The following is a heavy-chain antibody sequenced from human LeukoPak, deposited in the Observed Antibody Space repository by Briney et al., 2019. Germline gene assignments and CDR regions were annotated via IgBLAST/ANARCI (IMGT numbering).Heavy chain of an antibody. V-gene: IGHV4-34*01. CDR2: INHSGST. D-gene: IGHD2-2*01. Sequence: PSETLSLTCAVYGGSFSGYYWSWIRQPPGKGLEWIGGINHSGSTNYNPSLKSRVTISVDTSKNQFSLKLSSVTAADTAVYYCAREVVPAAMVYYYYYYMDVWGKGTTVTVSS. J-gene: IGHJ6*03. CDR3: AREVVPAAMVYYYYYYMDV. CDR1: GGSFSGYY.